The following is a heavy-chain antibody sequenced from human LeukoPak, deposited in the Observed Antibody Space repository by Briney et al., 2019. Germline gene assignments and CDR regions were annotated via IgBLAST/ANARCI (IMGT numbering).Heavy chain of an antibody. CDR2: ITSSSSYT. D-gene: IGHD3-10*01. CDR3: ARAGFTFSDYFGSFFDY. J-gene: IGHJ4*02. V-gene: IGHV3-21*01. Sequence: GGSLRLSCAAPGITFSNYNMNWVRQAPGKGLEWISSITSSSSYTFYADSVKGRFTISRDNAKNSLYLQMNSLRAEDTAVYYCARAGFTFSDYFGSFFDYWGQGTLVTVSS. CDR1: GITFSNYN.